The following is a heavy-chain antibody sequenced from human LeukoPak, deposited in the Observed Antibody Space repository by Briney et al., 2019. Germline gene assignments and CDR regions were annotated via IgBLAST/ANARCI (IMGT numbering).Heavy chain of an antibody. J-gene: IGHJ3*02. D-gene: IGHD6-13*01. CDR3: ARDGSSSWGDAFDI. CDR1: GGSISSYY. V-gene: IGHV4-59*01. Sequence: SEILSLTCTVSGGSISSYYWSWIRQPPGKGLEWIGYIYYSGSTNYNPSLKSRVTISVDTSKNQFSLKLSSVTAADTAVYYCARDGSSSWGDAFDIWGQGTMVTVSS. CDR2: IYYSGST.